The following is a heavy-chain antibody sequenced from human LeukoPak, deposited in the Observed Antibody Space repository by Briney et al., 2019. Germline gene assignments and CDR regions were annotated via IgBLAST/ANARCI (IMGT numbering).Heavy chain of an antibody. J-gene: IGHJ4*02. CDR2: INHSGST. CDR1: GGSFSGYY. Sequence: SETLSLTCAVYGGSFSGYYWSSIRQPPGKGLEWIGEINHSGSTNYNPSLKSRVTISVDTSKNQFSLKLSSVTAADTAVYYCARDVSGEQPTLDYWGQGTLVTVSS. D-gene: IGHD3-10*01. V-gene: IGHV4-34*01. CDR3: ARDVSGEQPTLDY.